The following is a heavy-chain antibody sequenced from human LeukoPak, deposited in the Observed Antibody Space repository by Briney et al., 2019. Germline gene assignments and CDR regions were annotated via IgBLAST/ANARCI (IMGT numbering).Heavy chain of an antibody. CDR1: GYSFSNYW. D-gene: IGHD2-15*01. CDR2: ILPANSET. J-gene: IGHJ5*02. Sequence: GESLKISCKGSGYSFSNYWIGWVRQMPGKGLEWVGIILPANSETRYSPSFQGQVTMSADKSISTAYLQWSSLKAADTAMYYCARGPRYFDAWGQGTLVTVSS. V-gene: IGHV5-51*03. CDR3: ARGPRYFDA.